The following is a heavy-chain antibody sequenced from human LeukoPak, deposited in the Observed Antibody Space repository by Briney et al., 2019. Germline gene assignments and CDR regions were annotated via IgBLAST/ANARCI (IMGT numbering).Heavy chain of an antibody. J-gene: IGHJ4*02. CDR3: ASVGYDFWSGYYDDY. CDR1: GFIFSSYA. CDR2: ISGSGGST. Sequence: GGSLRLSCEGSGFIFSSYAMTWVRQAPGKGLQWVSSISGSGGSTYYADSVKGRFTISRDNSKNTLYLQMNSLRAEDTAVYYCASVGYDFWSGYYDDYWGQGTLVTVSS. V-gene: IGHV3-23*01. D-gene: IGHD3-3*01.